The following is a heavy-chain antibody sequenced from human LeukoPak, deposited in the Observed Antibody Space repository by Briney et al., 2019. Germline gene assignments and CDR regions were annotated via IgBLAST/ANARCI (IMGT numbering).Heavy chain of an antibody. CDR2: IRYDGSNK. D-gene: IGHD2-2*01. V-gene: IGHV3-30*02. Sequence: PGGSLRLSCAASGFTFSSYGMHWVRQAPGKGLEWVAFIRYDGSNKYYADSVKGRFTISRDNSKNTLYLQMNSLRAEDTAVYYCAKDGGEVVPAFGYWGQGTLVTVSS. J-gene: IGHJ4*02. CDR1: GFTFSSYG. CDR3: AKDGGEVVPAFGY.